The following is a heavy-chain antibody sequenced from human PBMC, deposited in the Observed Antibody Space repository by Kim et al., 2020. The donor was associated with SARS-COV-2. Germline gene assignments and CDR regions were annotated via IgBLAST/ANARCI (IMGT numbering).Heavy chain of an antibody. CDR1: GDTFDSYP. V-gene: IGHV1-69*04. D-gene: IGHD2-21*01. J-gene: IGHJ6*03. CDR2: VIPRVGIA. CDR3: ARDREDGLFGVINSQYYMDV. Sequence: SVKVSCKAFGDTFDSYPISWVRQAPGQGLEWVGRVIPRVGIASYAQSFQGRVSITADKSTTTAYMELSSLRSEDTAVYFCARDREDGLFGVINSQYYMDVWGSGTTVIVSS.